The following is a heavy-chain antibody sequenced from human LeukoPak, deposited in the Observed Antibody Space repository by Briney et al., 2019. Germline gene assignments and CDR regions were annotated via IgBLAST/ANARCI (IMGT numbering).Heavy chain of an antibody. CDR1: GGSISSYY. CDR3: ARARDYGSGSYYRSYGMDV. Sequence: SGTLSLTCTVSGGSISSYYWSWIRQPPGKGLEWIGYIYYSGSTNYNPSLKSRVTISVDTSKNQFSLKLSSVTAADTAVYYCARARDYGSGSYYRSYGMDVWGQGTTVTVSS. J-gene: IGHJ6*02. CDR2: IYYSGST. D-gene: IGHD3-10*01. V-gene: IGHV4-59*01.